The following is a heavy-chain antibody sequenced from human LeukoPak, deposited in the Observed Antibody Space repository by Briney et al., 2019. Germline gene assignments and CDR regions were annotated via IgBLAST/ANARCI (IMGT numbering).Heavy chain of an antibody. CDR2: VSPYNGNT. D-gene: IGHD2-2*03. CDR3: ASGYCSSTSCYGSEFP. V-gene: IGHV1-18*01. CDR1: GYTFISYG. Sequence: GASVKVSCKASGYTFISYGISWVRQAPGQGLEWMGWVSPYNGNTNYAQKLQGRVTMTTDTSTSTAYMELRSLGSDDTAVYYCASGYCSSTSCYGSEFPWGQGTLVTVSS. J-gene: IGHJ5*02.